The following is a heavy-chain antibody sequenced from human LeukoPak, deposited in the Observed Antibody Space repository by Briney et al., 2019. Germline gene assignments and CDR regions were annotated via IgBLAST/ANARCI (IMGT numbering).Heavy chain of an antibody. V-gene: IGHV7-4-1*02. CDR1: GYTFTSYA. J-gene: IGHJ4*02. Sequence: GASVKVSCKASGYTFTSYAMNWVRQAPGQGLEWMGWINTNTGNPTYAQGFTGRFVFSLDTSVSTAYLQISSLKAEDTAVYYCARGRSYDILTGYYSFGYWGQGTLVTVSS. CDR2: INTNTGNP. D-gene: IGHD3-9*01. CDR3: ARGRSYDILTGYYSFGY.